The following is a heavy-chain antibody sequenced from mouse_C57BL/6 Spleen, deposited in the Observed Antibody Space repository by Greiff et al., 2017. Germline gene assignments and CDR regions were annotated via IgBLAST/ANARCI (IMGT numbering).Heavy chain of an antibody. D-gene: IGHD4-1*01. J-gene: IGHJ1*03. V-gene: IGHV5-15*01. Sequence: EVMLVESGGGLVQPGGSLKLSCAASGFTFSDYGMAWVRQAPRKGPEWVAFISNLAYSIYYADTVTGRFTISRENAKNTLYLEMSSLRSEDTAMYYCARLGGTDWYFDVWGTGTTVTVSS. CDR2: ISNLAYSI. CDR3: ARLGGTDWYFDV. CDR1: GFTFSDYG.